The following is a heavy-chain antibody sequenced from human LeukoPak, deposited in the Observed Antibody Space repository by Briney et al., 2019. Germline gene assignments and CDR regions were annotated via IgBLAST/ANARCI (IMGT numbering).Heavy chain of an antibody. J-gene: IGHJ4*02. D-gene: IGHD3-3*01. CDR3: ARVSSTRFFDY. V-gene: IGHV3-7*01. CDR1: GFTFSTYW. CDR2: IKQDGSER. Sequence: PGGSLRLSCAASGFTFSTYWMTWVRQAPGEGLEWVANIKQDGSERYYVDSVKGRFTISRDNAKNSLYLQMNSLRAEDTAVYYCARVSSTRFFDYWGQGALVTVSS.